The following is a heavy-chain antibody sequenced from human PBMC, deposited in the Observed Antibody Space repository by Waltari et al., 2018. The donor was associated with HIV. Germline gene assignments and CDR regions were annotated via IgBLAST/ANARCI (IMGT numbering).Heavy chain of an antibody. CDR1: GGTFSRYG. Sequence: QVQLVQSGAAVKKPGSSVKVSCKASGGTFSRYGISWVRQAPGQGPEWMGGISPIFGTANYAQKFQGRVTITADESTSTAYMELSSLRSEDTAVYYCARDTVAYSGSYYYYYDMDVWGQGTTVTVSS. D-gene: IGHD1-26*01. J-gene: IGHJ6*02. CDR3: ARDTVAYSGSYYYYYDMDV. V-gene: IGHV1-69*01. CDR2: ISPIFGTA.